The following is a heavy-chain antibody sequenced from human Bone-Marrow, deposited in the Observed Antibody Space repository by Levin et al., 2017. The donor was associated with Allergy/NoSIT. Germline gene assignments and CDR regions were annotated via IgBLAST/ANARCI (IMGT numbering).Heavy chain of an antibody. Sequence: GGSLRLSCAASGLTFSSYVLHWVRQAPGKGLEWVAVIWHDGNDKTYAASVKGRFTISRDNSKNTVHLQMNSLRAEDTAVYYCATEDTAASFEYWGQGTLVTVSS. CDR2: IWHDGNDK. CDR1: GLTFSSYV. D-gene: IGHD2-15*01. J-gene: IGHJ4*02. CDR3: ATEDTAASFEY. V-gene: IGHV3-33*01.